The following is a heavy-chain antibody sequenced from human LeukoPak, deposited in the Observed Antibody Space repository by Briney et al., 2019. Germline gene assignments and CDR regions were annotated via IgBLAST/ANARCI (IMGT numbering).Heavy chain of an antibody. J-gene: IGHJ4*02. V-gene: IGHV4-59*01. Sequence: SETLSLTCTVSDGSISSYFWSWIRQPPGKGLEWIGYISYSGTTNYSPSLKSRVTISVDTSKNQFSLKVTSMTAADTGVYYCARSFPGIVGAADFWGQGTLVTVSS. CDR1: DGSISSYF. CDR3: ARSFPGIVGAADF. CDR2: ISYSGTT. D-gene: IGHD1-26*01.